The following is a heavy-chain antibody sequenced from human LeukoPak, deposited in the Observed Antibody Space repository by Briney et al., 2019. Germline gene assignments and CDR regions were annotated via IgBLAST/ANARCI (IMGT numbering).Heavy chain of an antibody. Sequence: PSETLSLTCTVSGGSISSYYWSWIRQPPGKGLEWIGYIYYSGSTNYNPSLKSRVTISVDTSKNQFSLKLSSVTAADTAVYYCASLSGGGYSYDPYYFDYWGQGTLVTVSS. CDR2: IYYSGST. V-gene: IGHV4-59*01. D-gene: IGHD5-18*01. J-gene: IGHJ4*02. CDR1: GGSISSYY. CDR3: ASLSGGGYSYDPYYFDY.